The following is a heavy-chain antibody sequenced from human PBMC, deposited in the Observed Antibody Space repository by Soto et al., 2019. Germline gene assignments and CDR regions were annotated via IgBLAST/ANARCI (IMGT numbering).Heavy chain of an antibody. J-gene: IGHJ4*02. V-gene: IGHV4-59*01. D-gene: IGHD2-15*01. Sequence: LSLTCTVSGGSISPFYWSWVRQPPGKGLEWIGYLYYSGNTNYNPSLKSRVTISVDASKNQVSLRLTSVTAADTAVYYCARIGGVAARTFDYWGQGTVVTVSS. CDR2: LYYSGNT. CDR3: ARIGGVAARTFDY. CDR1: GGSISPFY.